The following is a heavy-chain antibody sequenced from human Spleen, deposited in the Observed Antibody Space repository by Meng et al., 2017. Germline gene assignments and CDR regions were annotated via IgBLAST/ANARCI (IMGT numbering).Heavy chain of an antibody. D-gene: IGHD4-11*01. V-gene: IGHV4-4*02. CDR2: IYHSGST. Sequence: SETLSLTCAVSGGSISRSNWWSWVRQPPGKGLEWIGEIYHSGSTNYNPSLTSRVTLSLDKSKNQFSLKLSPVTAADSAVYYCARGPTTMAHDFDYWGQGTLVTVSS. CDR3: ARGPTTMAHDFDY. J-gene: IGHJ4*02. CDR1: GGSISRSNW.